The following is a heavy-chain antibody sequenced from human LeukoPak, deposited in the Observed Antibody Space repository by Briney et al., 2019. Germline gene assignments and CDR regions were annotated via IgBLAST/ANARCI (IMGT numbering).Heavy chain of an antibody. CDR2: IYTSGST. CDR1: GGSISSGSYC. V-gene: IGHV4-61*02. D-gene: IGHD3-22*01. J-gene: IGHJ4*02. CDR3: ARAYYYDSSGYSQY. Sequence: SQTLSLTCTVSGGSISSGSYCWSWIRQPAGKGLEWIGRIYTSGSTNYNPSLKSRVTISVDTSKNQFSLKLSSVTAADTAVYYCARAYYYDSSGYSQYWGQGTLVTVSS.